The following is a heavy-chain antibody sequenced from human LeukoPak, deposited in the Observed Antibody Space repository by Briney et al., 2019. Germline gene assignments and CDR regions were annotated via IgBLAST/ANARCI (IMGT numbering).Heavy chain of an antibody. CDR1: GFTFSSYA. Sequence: GGSLRLSCAASGFTFSSYAMSWVRQAPGKGLEWVSAISGSGGSTYYADSVKGRFTISRDNSKNTLYLQMNSLRAEDTAVYYCAKDEYGYCSGGSCYSGRDYYGMDVWGQGTTVTVSS. V-gene: IGHV3-23*01. J-gene: IGHJ6*02. D-gene: IGHD2-15*01. CDR2: ISGSGGST. CDR3: AKDEYGYCSGGSCYSGRDYYGMDV.